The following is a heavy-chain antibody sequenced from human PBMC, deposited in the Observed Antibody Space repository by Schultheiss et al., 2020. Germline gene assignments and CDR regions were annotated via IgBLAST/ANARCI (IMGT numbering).Heavy chain of an antibody. D-gene: IGHD3-3*01. CDR3: ARTYIFGSATPKNWFDP. CDR2: IYYSGST. CDR1: GGSISSGGYY. V-gene: IGHV4-31*03. J-gene: IGHJ5*02. Sequence: SETLSLTCTVSGGSISSGGYYWSWIRQHPGKGLEWIGYIYYSGSTYYNPSLKSRVTISVDTSKNQFSLKLSSVTAADTAVYYCARTYIFGSATPKNWFDPWGQGTLVTVSS.